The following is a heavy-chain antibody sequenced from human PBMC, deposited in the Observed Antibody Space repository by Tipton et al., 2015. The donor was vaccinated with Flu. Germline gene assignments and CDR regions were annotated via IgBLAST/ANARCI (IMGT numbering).Heavy chain of an antibody. D-gene: IGHD6-13*01. J-gene: IGHJ3*02. Sequence: TLSLTCTVSGGSISSYYWSWVRQPPGKGLEWIGYIYHSGITNYNPSLKSRVTMSIHTSKNQFSLKLSSVTAADAAVYYCARSSTWYIRDHYVVGAFDIWGQGTMVTVSS. CDR2: IYHSGIT. CDR3: ARSSTWYIRDHYVVGAFDI. CDR1: GGSISSYY. V-gene: IGHV4-59*01.